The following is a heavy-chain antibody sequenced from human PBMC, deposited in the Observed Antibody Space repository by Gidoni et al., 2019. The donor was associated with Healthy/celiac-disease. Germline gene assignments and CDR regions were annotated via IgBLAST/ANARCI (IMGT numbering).Heavy chain of an antibody. CDR2: ISSSSSTI. CDR3: ARETRITNPGRIIAVAPAFDI. J-gene: IGHJ3*02. CDR1: GFTFSSYS. D-gene: IGHD6-19*01. Sequence: EVQLVESGGGLVQPGGSLRLSCAASGFTFSSYSMNWVRQAPGKGLEWVSYISSSSSTIYYADSVKGRFTISRDNAKNSLYLQMNSLRAEDTAVYYCARETRITNPGRIIAVAPAFDIWGQGTMVTVSS. V-gene: IGHV3-48*04.